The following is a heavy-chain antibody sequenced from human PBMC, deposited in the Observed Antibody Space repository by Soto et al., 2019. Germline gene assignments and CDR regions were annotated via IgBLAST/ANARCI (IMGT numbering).Heavy chain of an antibody. CDR1: GYTYASRG. V-gene: IGHV1-18*01. CDR2: INCDNGNT. D-gene: IGHD1-7*01. Sequence: QVQLLQSGAEVKKPGASVKVSCKASGYTYASRGINWVRQAPGQGLEWMGWINCDNGNTKYAQQFQGRITMTTATTTTTSFIGLRCHGTDVTCLENYIKEHSPNDYWGQGTLVTVSS. CDR3: IKEHSPNDY. J-gene: IGHJ4*02.